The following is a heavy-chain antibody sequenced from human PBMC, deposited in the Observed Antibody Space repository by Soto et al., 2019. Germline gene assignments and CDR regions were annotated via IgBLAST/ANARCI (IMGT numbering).Heavy chain of an antibody. Sequence: QVQLVQSGAEVKKPGASVKVSCKASGYTFTSYGISWVRQAPGQGLERMGGVSAYNGNTNYAQKLQCRVTLPTDTPTSTAYMELRSLRSDDTDVYYCATWQQQSTPHLSRSEHLGQSFQPWGQGTLVTVSS. D-gene: IGHD6-13*01. CDR1: GYTFTSYG. V-gene: IGHV1-18*01. CDR3: ATWQQQSTPHLSRSEHLGQSFQP. CDR2: VSAYNGNT. J-gene: IGHJ1*01.